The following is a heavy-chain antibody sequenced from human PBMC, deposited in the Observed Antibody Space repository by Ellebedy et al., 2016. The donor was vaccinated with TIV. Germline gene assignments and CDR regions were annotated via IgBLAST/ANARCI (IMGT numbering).Heavy chain of an antibody. CDR2: ISAYNGNT. V-gene: IGHV1-18*01. Sequence: ASVKVSCXASGGTFSSYAISWVRQAPGQGLEWMGWISAYNGNTNYAQKLQGRVTMTTDTSTSTAYMELRSLRSDDTAVYYCAREGTIFGVVISYYGMDVWGQGTTVTVSS. CDR1: GGTFSSYA. J-gene: IGHJ6*02. D-gene: IGHD3-3*01. CDR3: AREGTIFGVVISYYGMDV.